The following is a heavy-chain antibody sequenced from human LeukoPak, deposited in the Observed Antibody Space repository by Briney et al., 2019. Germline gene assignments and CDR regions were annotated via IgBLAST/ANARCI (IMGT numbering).Heavy chain of an antibody. Sequence: GRSLRLSCAASGFTFSSYAMSWVRQAPGKGLEWVSAISGSGGSTYYADSVKGRFTISRDNSKNTLYLQMNSLRAEDTAVYYCAKDGTYYDSSGYYYGSYFDYWGQGTLVTVSS. D-gene: IGHD3-22*01. CDR2: ISGSGGST. V-gene: IGHV3-23*01. J-gene: IGHJ4*02. CDR3: AKDGTYYDSSGYYYGSYFDY. CDR1: GFTFSSYA.